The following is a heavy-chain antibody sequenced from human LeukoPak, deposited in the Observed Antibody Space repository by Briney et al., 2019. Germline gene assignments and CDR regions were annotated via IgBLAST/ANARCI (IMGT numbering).Heavy chain of an antibody. V-gene: IGHV1-2*02. CDR1: GYTFIGYS. CDR3: ASPTMTRGVISD. Sequence: ASVKVSCKASGYTFIGYSMHWVRQAPGQGLEWMGWINPNTGATNYAQKFQGRVTMTRDTSISTAYMKVSSLRSDDTAVYYCASPTMTRGVISDWGQGTLVTVSS. J-gene: IGHJ4*02. D-gene: IGHD3-10*01. CDR2: INPNTGAT.